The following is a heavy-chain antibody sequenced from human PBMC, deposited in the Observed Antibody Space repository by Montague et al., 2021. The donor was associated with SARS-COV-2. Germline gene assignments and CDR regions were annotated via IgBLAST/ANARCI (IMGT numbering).Heavy chain of an antibody. CDR2: IYYSGST. CDR1: GGSIRISSYY. Sequence: SETLSLTCTVSGGSIRISSYYWGWIRQPPGKGLDWIGSIYYSGSTYYNPSLKSRVTISVDTSKNQFSLKLSSVTAADTAVYYCAMRGGALDAFDIWGQGTMAIVSS. CDR3: AMRGGALDAFDI. J-gene: IGHJ3*02. D-gene: IGHD4-17*01. V-gene: IGHV4-39*01.